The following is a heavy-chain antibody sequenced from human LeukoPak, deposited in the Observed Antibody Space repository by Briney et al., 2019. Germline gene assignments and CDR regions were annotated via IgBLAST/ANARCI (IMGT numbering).Heavy chain of an antibody. Sequence: GESLKISCKGSGYTFTSYWIAWVRQMPEKGLEWMGIIYPGDSDTRYSPSFQGQVTISADKSISTAYLQWSSLKASDTAMYYCARHRDDYSIGHYYYMDVWGKGTTVTVSS. D-gene: IGHD4-11*01. CDR3: ARHRDDYSIGHYYYMDV. J-gene: IGHJ6*03. V-gene: IGHV5-51*01. CDR2: IYPGDSDT. CDR1: GYTFTSYW.